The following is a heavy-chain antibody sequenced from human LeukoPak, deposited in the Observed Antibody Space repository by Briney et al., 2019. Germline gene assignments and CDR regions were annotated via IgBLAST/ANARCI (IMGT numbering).Heavy chain of an antibody. CDR2: ISSSSSYI. CDR3: ARVSRYCSSTSCHTFDY. D-gene: IGHD2-2*02. V-gene: IGHV3-21*01. J-gene: IGHJ4*02. Sequence: GGSLRLSCAASGFTFSSYSMNWVRRAPGKGLEWVSSISSSSSYIYYADSVKGRFTISRDNAKNSLYLQMNSLRAEDTAVYYCARVSRYCSSTSCHTFDYWGQGTLVTVSS. CDR1: GFTFSSYS.